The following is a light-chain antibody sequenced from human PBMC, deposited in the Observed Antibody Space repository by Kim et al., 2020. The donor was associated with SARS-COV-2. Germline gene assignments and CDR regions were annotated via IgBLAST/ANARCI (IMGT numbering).Light chain of an antibody. Sequence: SYELTQPPSVSVSPGQTASITCSGYKLGDKYVSWYQQKPGQSPVVVIYHDNQRPSGIPERFSGSNSGNTATLTISGTQAMDESDYYCQAWDSSTHNYVFGEGTKVTVL. V-gene: IGLV3-1*01. CDR3: QAWDSSTHNYV. J-gene: IGLJ1*01. CDR2: HDN. CDR1: KLGDKY.